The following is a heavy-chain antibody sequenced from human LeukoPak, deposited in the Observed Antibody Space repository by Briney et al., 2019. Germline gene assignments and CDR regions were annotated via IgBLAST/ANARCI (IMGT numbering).Heavy chain of an antibody. CDR1: GGSISSSSHY. J-gene: IGHJ4*02. CDR2: IYYSGST. CDR3: ARGYQFLGTLDY. V-gene: IGHV4-39*07. D-gene: IGHD2-2*01. Sequence: PSETLSLTCTVSGGSISSSSHYWGWLRHPPGKGLEWIGSIYYSGSTYYNPSLKSRVNISLDTSKSQFSLKLSSVTAADTAVYYCARGYQFLGTLDYWGQGTLVTVSS.